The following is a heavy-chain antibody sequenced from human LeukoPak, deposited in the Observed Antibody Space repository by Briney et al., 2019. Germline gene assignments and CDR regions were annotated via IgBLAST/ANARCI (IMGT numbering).Heavy chain of an antibody. CDR1: GYTFTSYG. Sequence: ASVKVSCKASGYTFTSYGISWVRQAPGQGLGWMGWISAYNGNTNYAQKLQGRVTMTTDTSTSTAYMELRSLRSDDTAVYYCASPTETTVDAFDIWGQGTMVTVSS. J-gene: IGHJ3*02. D-gene: IGHD4-17*01. V-gene: IGHV1-18*01. CDR2: ISAYNGNT. CDR3: ASPTETTVDAFDI.